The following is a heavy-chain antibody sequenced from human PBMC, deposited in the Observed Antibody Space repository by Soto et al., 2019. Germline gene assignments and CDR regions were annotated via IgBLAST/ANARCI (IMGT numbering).Heavy chain of an antibody. V-gene: IGHV3-23*01. CDR2: ISANGGIT. Sequence: EVQLLESGGGLVKPGGSLRLSCAASGFTFSKYAMCWVRLAPGKGLEWVSSISANGGITDYADSVKGRFTISRDNFQNILSLQMDSLRGDDTALYFCAKDKYTDSVRKVWFFDYWGRGTLVTVSS. D-gene: IGHD2-15*01. CDR3: AKDKYTDSVRKVWFFDY. CDR1: GFTFSKYA. J-gene: IGHJ2*01.